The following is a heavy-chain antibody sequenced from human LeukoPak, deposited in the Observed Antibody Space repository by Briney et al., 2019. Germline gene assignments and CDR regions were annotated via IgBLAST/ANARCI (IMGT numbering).Heavy chain of an antibody. CDR2: INHSGST. J-gene: IGHJ3*02. CDR1: GGSFSGYY. V-gene: IGHV4-34*01. CDR3: ARRGCSSSWYARGAFDI. D-gene: IGHD6-13*01. Sequence: SETLSLTCAVYGGSFSGYYWSWIRQPPGKGLEWIGEINHSGSTNYNPSLKSRVTISVDTSKNQFSLKLSSVTAADTAVYYCARRGCSSSWYARGAFDIWGQGTMVTVSS.